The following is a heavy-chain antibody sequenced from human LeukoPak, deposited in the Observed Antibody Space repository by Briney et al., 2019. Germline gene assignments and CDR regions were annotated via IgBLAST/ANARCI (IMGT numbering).Heavy chain of an antibody. CDR2: INRDGSRT. CDR3: VRDYVAAASDY. J-gene: IGHJ4*02. Sequence: GWSLTLSCAASLFTLSSYWMHWVRQAPGKGLVWISRINRDGSRTTYADSVKGRFTISRDNANNTLYLQMNNRRVEDTAVYYCVRDYVAAASDYWGQGTLVTVSS. CDR1: LFTLSSYW. D-gene: IGHD2-15*01. V-gene: IGHV3-74*01.